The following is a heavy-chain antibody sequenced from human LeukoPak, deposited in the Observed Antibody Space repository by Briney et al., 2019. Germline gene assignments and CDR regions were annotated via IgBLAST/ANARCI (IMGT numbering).Heavy chain of an antibody. CDR2: ISAYNGST. V-gene: IGHV1-18*01. CDR1: GYTFTSSG. Sequence: ASVKVSCKASGYTFTSSGISWVRQAPGQGLEWMGWISAYNGSTNYAQKLQGRVTMTTDTSTSTAYMELRSLRSDDTAVSYCARDPAYYYDSSGYYYVDYWGQETLVTVSS. D-gene: IGHD3-22*01. J-gene: IGHJ4*01. CDR3: ARDPAYYYDSSGYYYVDY.